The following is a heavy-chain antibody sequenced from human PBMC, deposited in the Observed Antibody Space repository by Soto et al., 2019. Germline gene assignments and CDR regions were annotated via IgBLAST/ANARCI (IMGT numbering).Heavy chain of an antibody. J-gene: IGHJ4*02. Sequence: QVQLVESGGGLVKPGGSLRLSCAASGFTFSDYYMCWIRQAPGKGLEWLSYISSNGKYTKYAASVKGRSTISRDNAKNSLYLQINNLRAEDTAIYYCARDEEESQLGGYFDYWGQGTLVTVS. D-gene: IGHD1-1*01. CDR1: GFTFSDYY. CDR3: ARDEEESQLGGYFDY. CDR2: ISSNGKYT. V-gene: IGHV3-11*05.